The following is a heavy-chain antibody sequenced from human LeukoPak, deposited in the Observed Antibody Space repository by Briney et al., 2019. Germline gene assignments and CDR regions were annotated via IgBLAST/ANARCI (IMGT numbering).Heavy chain of an antibody. CDR1: GGSISSYY. CDR3: ARGGSGYANTWFDP. CDR2: IYYSGST. Sequence: PSETLSLTCTVSGGSISSYYWSWIRQPPGKGLEWIGYIYYSGSTNYNPSLTSRVTISVDTSKNQFSLKLSSVTAADTAVYYCARGGSGYANTWFDPWGQGTLVTVSS. D-gene: IGHD5-12*01. V-gene: IGHV4-59*01. J-gene: IGHJ5*02.